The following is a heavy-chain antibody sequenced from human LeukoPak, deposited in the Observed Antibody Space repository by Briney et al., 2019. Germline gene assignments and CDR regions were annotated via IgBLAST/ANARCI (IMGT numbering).Heavy chain of an antibody. J-gene: IGHJ4*02. D-gene: IGHD3-9*01. CDR1: GGSISTSNYY. CDR2: IFYSGST. CDR3: AVTDVLTGYPYYFDY. V-gene: IGHV4-39*07. Sequence: SETLSLTCTVSGGSISTSNYYWGWIRQPPGKGLEWIGNIFYSGSTYYSPSVKSRVTISLDTSRNQVSLKLSSVTAADTAVYYCAVTDVLTGYPYYFDYWGQGTLVTVSS.